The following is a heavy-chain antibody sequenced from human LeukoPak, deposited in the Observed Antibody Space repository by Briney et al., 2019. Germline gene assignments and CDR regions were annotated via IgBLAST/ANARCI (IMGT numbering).Heavy chain of an antibody. Sequence: PGGSLRLSCAASGFTFSSYGMHWVRQAPGKGLEWVAVISYDGSNKYYADSVKGRFTISRDNSKNTLYLQMNSPRAEDTAVYYCAKGLYSSGWYGGDYWGQGTLVTVSS. CDR2: ISYDGSNK. J-gene: IGHJ4*02. D-gene: IGHD6-19*01. V-gene: IGHV3-30*18. CDR1: GFTFSSYG. CDR3: AKGLYSSGWYGGDY.